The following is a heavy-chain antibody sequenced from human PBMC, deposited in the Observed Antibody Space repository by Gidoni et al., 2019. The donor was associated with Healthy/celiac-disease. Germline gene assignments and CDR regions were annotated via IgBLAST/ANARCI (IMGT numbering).Heavy chain of an antibody. J-gene: IGHJ3*02. CDR1: GPRHSIRY. V-gene: IGHV3-53*02. CDR3: VKGDLGRLNNPFEI. CDR2: IDGPSST. Sequence: EMQLVETGGGVIQRGGSVRLSGSASGPRHSIRYMSWVRLAPGKGLEWVSLIDGPSSTYYAASVKGRFTVSRDKSKNILYLQMNSLRDEDTAKYYCVKGDLGRLNNPFEIWGQGTVVTVSP. D-gene: IGHD1-26*01.